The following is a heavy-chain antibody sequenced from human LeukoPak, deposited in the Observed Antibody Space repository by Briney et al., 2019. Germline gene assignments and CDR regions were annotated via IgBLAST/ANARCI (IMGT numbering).Heavy chain of an antibody. CDR2: TSSDGSTT. J-gene: IGHJ4*02. V-gene: IGHV3-74*01. CDR3: ARPRVGYSVFDY. CDR1: GFTFSSYW. D-gene: IGHD6-13*01. Sequence: GGSLRLSCAASGFTFSSYWMHWVRQAPGKGLVWVSRTSSDGSTTTYADSVKGRFTISRDNAKNTLYLQMNSLRAEDTAVYYCARPRVGYSVFDYWGQGTLVTVSS.